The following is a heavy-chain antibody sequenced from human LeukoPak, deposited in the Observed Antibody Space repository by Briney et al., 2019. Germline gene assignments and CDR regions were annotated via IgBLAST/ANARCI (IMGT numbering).Heavy chain of an antibody. V-gene: IGHV4-38-2*02. CDR3: ARGLTYYYDSSGYPNDAFDI. CDR1: GYSMSSGYY. CDR2: MYHTGST. J-gene: IGHJ3*02. Sequence: SETLSLTCTVSGYSMSSGYYWGWIRQPPERGLEWIGSMYHTGSTYYNPSLKSRVTISVDTSKNQFSLKLSSVTAADTAVYYCARGLTYYYDSSGYPNDAFDIWGQGTMVTVSS. D-gene: IGHD3-22*01.